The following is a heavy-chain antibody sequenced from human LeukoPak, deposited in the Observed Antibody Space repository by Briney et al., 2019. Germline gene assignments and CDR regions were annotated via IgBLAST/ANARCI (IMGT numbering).Heavy chain of an antibody. V-gene: IGHV3-74*01. CDR2: TNSDARNT. Sequence: PGGSLRLSCAASGFTFSSYWMYWVRQAPGKGLVWVSRTNSDARNTNYADSVQGRFTISRDNAKNTLYLQMNSLRVEDTAVYYCASGIGVGDSFDIWGQGTMVTVFS. D-gene: IGHD3-3*01. CDR1: GFTFSSYW. J-gene: IGHJ3*02. CDR3: ASGIGVGDSFDI.